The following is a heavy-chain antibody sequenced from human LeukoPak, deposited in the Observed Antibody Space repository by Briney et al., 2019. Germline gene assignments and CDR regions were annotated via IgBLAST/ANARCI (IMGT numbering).Heavy chain of an antibody. D-gene: IGHD6-13*01. CDR1: GGSISSYY. CDR2: IYYSGST. CDR3: ARDRSSSWSFDY. J-gene: IGHJ4*02. Sequence: PSETLSLTCTVSGGSISSYYWSWTRQPPGKGLEWIGYIYYSGSTNYNPSLKSRVTISVDTSKNQFSLKLSSVTAADTAVYYCARDRSSSWSFDYWGQGTLVTVSS. V-gene: IGHV4-59*01.